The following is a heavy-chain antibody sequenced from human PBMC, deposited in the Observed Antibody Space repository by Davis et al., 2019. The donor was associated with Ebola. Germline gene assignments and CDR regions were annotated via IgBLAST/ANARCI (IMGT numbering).Heavy chain of an antibody. CDR2: IYPGDSDT. D-gene: IGHD3-3*01. J-gene: IGHJ4*02. Sequence: GESLKISCKGSGYSFTSYWIGWVRQLPGKGLEWMGIIYPGDSDTRYSPSFQGQVTISADKSISTAYMELSSLRSEDTAVYYCARAHDFWSGYYLYYFDYWGQGTLVTVSS. CDR1: GYSFTSYW. CDR3: ARAHDFWSGYYLYYFDY. V-gene: IGHV5-51*01.